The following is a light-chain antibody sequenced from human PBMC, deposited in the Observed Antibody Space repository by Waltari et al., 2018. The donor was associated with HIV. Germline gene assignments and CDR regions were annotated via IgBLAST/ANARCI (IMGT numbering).Light chain of an antibody. V-gene: IGLV2-11*01. J-gene: IGLJ3*02. CDR1: SNDVGGNNY. CDR3: CSYAGSYTWV. Sequence: QSALTQPRSVSGSPGQSVTISCTGTSNDVGGNNYVSWYQQHPGEAPKLMIYDVSKRPSGVPDRFSGSKSGNTASLTISGLQAEDESDYYCCSYAGSYTWVFGGGTRLTVL. CDR2: DVS.